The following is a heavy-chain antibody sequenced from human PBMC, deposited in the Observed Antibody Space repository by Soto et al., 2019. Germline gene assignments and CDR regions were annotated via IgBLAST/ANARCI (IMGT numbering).Heavy chain of an antibody. V-gene: IGHV5-51*01. D-gene: IGHD2-15*01. CDR1: GYSFTSYW. CDR2: IYPGDSDT. CDR3: ARHTPAWAPTHLPAAMWCSGGSCPLGY. Sequence: GESLKISCKGSGYSFTSYWIGWVRQMPGKGLEWMGIIYPGDSDTRYSPSFQGQVTISAAKSISTAYLQWSSLKASDTAMYYCARHTPAWAPTHLPAAMWCSGGSCPLGYWGQGTLVTVSS. J-gene: IGHJ4*02.